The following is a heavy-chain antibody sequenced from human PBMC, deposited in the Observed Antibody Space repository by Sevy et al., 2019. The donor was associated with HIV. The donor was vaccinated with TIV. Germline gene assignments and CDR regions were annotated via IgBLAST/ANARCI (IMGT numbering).Heavy chain of an antibody. J-gene: IGHJ6*02. V-gene: IGHV3-21*01. CDR1: GFTFSNYN. Sequence: GGSLRLSCAASGFTFSNYNMNWVRQAPGKGLEWVSFISFMSNYIYYGESVKGRFTISRDNAKNSVYLQMNSLRAEDTAVYYCARGLVNWDGMDVWGQGTTVTVSS. CDR3: ARGLVNWDGMDV. CDR2: ISFMSNYI. D-gene: IGHD7-27*01.